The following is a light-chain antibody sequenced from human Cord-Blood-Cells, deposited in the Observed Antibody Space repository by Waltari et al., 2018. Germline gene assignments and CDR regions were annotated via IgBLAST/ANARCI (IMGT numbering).Light chain of an antibody. J-gene: IGKJ4*01. CDR1: QGISTY. V-gene: IGKV1-27*01. CDR3: QTYNSAPLS. CDR2: AAS. Sequence: IQMTQSPSSLSPSVGARVTITCRASQGISTYLAWYQQKPGKVPQLLIYAASTLQSGVPSRFSGSGSRTEFTLTISSLQPEDVATYYCQTYNSAPLSFGGGTKVEIK.